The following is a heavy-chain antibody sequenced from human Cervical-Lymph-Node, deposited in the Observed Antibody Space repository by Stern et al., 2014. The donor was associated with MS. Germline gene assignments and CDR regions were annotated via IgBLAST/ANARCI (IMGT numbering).Heavy chain of an antibody. V-gene: IGHV3-30-3*01. CDR2: VAFDETYK. CDR3: SRQSQDYYFYYYYGMDV. CDR1: GFTFSNFA. D-gene: IGHD3-10*01. Sequence: VQLVESGGGVVQPGRSLKLSCAASGFTFSNFAMHWVRQAPGKGLEWLAVVAFDETYKNYAHSVRGRFTISRDNSKNTVYLQMNSLRPEDTAVYYCSRQSQDYYFYYYYGMDVWGQGTTVTVSS. J-gene: IGHJ6*02.